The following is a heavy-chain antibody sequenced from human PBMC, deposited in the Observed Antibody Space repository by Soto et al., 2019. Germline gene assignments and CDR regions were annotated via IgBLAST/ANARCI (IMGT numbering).Heavy chain of an antibody. D-gene: IGHD2-15*01. V-gene: IGHV3-23*01. Sequence: EVQLLESGGGLVQPGGSLRLSCAASGFTFSSYAMSWVRQAPGKGLEWVSAISGSGGSTYYADSVKGRFTISRDNSKKRLYLKMNSLRAEDTAVYYCAKDGGGDIVVVVAATPYYFDYWGQGTLVTVSS. J-gene: IGHJ4*02. CDR3: AKDGGGDIVVVVAATPYYFDY. CDR1: GFTFSSYA. CDR2: ISGSGGST.